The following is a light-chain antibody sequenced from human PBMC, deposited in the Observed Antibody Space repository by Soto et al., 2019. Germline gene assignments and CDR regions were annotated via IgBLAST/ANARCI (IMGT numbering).Light chain of an antibody. Sequence: DIQMTQSPSSLSASVGDRVTITCRASQGVRNYLAWYQQKPGQVPKLLIYTASTLQSGVPSRFSGSGSGTDFTLTISSLQPEDVATNYCQKYNSDPSITFGQGTRL. CDR2: TAS. CDR1: QGVRNY. CDR3: QKYNSDPSIT. V-gene: IGKV1-27*01. J-gene: IGKJ5*01.